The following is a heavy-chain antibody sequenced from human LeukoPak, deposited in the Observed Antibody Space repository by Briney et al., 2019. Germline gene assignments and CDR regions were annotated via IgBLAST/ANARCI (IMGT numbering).Heavy chain of an antibody. CDR2: INPNSGGT. J-gene: IGHJ5*02. CDR3: ARGWEYQLLLRGRGWFDP. V-gene: IGHV1-2*02. Sequence: GASVKVSCKASGYTFTGYYMHWVRQAPGQGLEWMGWINPNSGGTNYAQKVQGRVTMTRDTSISTAYMELSRLRSDDTAVYYCARGWEYQLLLRGRGWFDPWGQGTLVTVSS. D-gene: IGHD2-2*01. CDR1: GYTFTGYY.